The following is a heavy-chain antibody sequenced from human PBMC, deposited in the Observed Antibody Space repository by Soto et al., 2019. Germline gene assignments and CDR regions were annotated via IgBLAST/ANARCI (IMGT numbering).Heavy chain of an antibody. D-gene: IGHD3-3*01. CDR1: GGSIRSSSSY. CDR2: IYYSGST. CDR3: ARRRGVVQDGMDV. V-gene: IGHV4-39*01. J-gene: IGHJ6*02. Sequence: QLQLQESGPGLVKPSETLSLTCTVSGGSIRSSSSYWDWIRQPPGKGLEWIGSIYYSGSTYYNPFLKTRVIISMDQSKNQFSLNVGSVTAEDTAVYYCARRRGVVQDGMDVWGQGTTVIVSS.